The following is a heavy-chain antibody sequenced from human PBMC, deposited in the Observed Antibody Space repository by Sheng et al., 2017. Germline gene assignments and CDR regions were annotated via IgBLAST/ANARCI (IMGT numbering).Heavy chain of an antibody. J-gene: IGHJ4*02. CDR2: IIPIFGIP. CDR1: GGTFNSYA. Sequence: QVHLVQSGAEVKKPGSSVKVSCKASGGTFNSYAISWVRQAPGQGLEWMGGIIPIFGIPNYAQKFQGRVTLTPDDSTSTAYMELSSLRSEDTAVYYCARASRWYGGYYFDYWGQGTLVTVSS. V-gene: IGHV1-69*05. D-gene: IGHD6-13*01. CDR3: ARASRWYGGYYFDY.